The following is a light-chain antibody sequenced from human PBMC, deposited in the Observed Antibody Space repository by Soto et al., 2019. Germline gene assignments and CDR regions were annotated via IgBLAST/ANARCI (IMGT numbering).Light chain of an antibody. CDR1: SSDVGGYNY. V-gene: IGLV2-14*03. CDR2: DVS. Sequence: QSALTQPASVSGSPGQSITISCTGTSSDVGGYNYVSWYQHHPGKAPKLLIYDVSNRPSGVSNRFSGSKSGSTASLTISGLQAEDEADFYCSSCTSSSTLVVFGTGTKLTV. CDR3: SSCTSSSTLVV. J-gene: IGLJ1*01.